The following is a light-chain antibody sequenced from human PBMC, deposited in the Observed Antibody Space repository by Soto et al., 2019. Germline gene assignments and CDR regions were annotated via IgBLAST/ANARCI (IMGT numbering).Light chain of an antibody. CDR3: QQYVNSHRT. CDR1: QSVSSSY. Sequence: EIVLTQSPGTLSLSPGERATLSCRASQSVSSSYLAWYQQKPGQAPRLLIYGASSRATGIPDRFSGSGSGTDFTLTISRLEPEDFAVYYCQQYVNSHRTFGQGTKGEIK. V-gene: IGKV3-20*01. CDR2: GAS. J-gene: IGKJ1*01.